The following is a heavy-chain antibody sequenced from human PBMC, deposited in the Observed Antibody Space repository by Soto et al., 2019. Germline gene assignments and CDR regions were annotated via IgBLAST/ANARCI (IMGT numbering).Heavy chain of an antibody. J-gene: IGHJ4*02. Sequence: ASVKVSCKASGYTFTSYDIYWVRQATGQGLEWMGWMNPNTGNSGYAQKFQGRVTVTSDTAINTVHMELSSLRSEDTAVYYCARRAETNGWNGFGADKYYFDFWGQGTLVTVSS. V-gene: IGHV1-8*01. CDR2: MNPNTGNS. D-gene: IGHD1-1*01. CDR1: GYTFTSYD. CDR3: ARRAETNGWNGFGADKYYFDF.